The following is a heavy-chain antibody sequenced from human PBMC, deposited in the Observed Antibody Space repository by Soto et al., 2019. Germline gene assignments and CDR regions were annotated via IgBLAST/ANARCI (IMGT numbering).Heavy chain of an antibody. V-gene: IGHV2-70*01. CDR3: ASGELLANRIEFDY. Sequence: SGPTLVNPTQTLTLTCTFSGFSLSTSGMCVSWIRQPPGKALEWLALIDWDDDKYYSTSLKTRLTISKDTSKNQVVLTMTNMDPVDTATYYCASGELLANRIEFDYWGQGTLVTVSS. CDR1: GFSLSTSGMC. CDR2: IDWDDDK. J-gene: IGHJ4*02. D-gene: IGHD3-10*01.